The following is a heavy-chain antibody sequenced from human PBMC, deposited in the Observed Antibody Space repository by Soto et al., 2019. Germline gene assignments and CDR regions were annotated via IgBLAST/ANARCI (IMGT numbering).Heavy chain of an antibody. D-gene: IGHD1-20*01. CDR3: ARGGGSSITGTLDY. CDR1: GGTFSSYA. J-gene: IGHJ4*02. Sequence: ASVKVSCKASGGTFSSYAISWVRQAPGQGLEWMGGIIPIFGTANYAQKFQGRVTITADESTSTAYMELSSLRSEDTAVYYCARGGGSSITGTLDYWGQGTPVTVSS. V-gene: IGHV1-69*13. CDR2: IIPIFGTA.